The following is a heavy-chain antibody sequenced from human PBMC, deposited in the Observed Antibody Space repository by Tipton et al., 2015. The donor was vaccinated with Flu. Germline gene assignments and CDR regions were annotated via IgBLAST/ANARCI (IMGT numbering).Heavy chain of an antibody. CDR1: GGSISSYY. D-gene: IGHD3-3*01. CDR2: FYTTGST. J-gene: IGHJ6*02. Sequence: GLVKPSETLSLTCTVSGGSISSYYWSWIRQPAGKGLEWIGRFYTTGSTNYSPSLKSRVTMSVDTSKNQFSLRLSSVTAADTAVYYCARVGDLWSGTNYGLDVWGQGTTVTFSS. V-gene: IGHV4-4*07. CDR3: ARVGDLWSGTNYGLDV.